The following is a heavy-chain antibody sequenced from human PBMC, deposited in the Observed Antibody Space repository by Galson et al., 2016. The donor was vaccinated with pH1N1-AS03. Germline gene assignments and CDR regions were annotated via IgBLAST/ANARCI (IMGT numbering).Heavy chain of an antibody. J-gene: IGHJ4*02. Sequence: SVKVSCKVFGGSFSRYAISWVRQAPGQGLEWLGGVTPIFGTTNYAQKFQDRVTITADTSTSASYMELSSLRSDDTAVYYCAQGSYTYGPRVFDNWGQGTLVTVSP. CDR3: AQGSYTYGPRVFDN. V-gene: IGHV1-69*06. D-gene: IGHD5-18*01. CDR1: GGSFSRYA. CDR2: VTPIFGTT.